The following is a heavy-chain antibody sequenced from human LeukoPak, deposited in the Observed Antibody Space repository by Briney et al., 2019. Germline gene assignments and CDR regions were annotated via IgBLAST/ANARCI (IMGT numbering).Heavy chain of an antibody. Sequence: GGSLRLSCAASGFTFSSYWMSWVRQAPGKGLEWVSGIIENGYDKYYADSVKGRFTISRDNSKNTLYLQMNSLRADDTAVYYCARDYVTPGITGTTSPLDYWGQGILVSVSS. J-gene: IGHJ4*02. CDR1: GFTFSSYW. CDR3: ARDYVTPGITGTTSPLDY. D-gene: IGHD1-7*01. CDR2: IIENGYDK. V-gene: IGHV3-23*01.